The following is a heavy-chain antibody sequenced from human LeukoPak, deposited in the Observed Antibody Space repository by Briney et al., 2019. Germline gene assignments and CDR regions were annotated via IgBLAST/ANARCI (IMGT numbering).Heavy chain of an antibody. J-gene: IGHJ4*02. V-gene: IGHV3-53*01. Sequence: GGSLRLSCAASGFTVSSNYMSWVRQAPGKGLEWVSVIYSGGSTYYADSVKGRFTISRDNSKNTLYLQMNSLRAEDTAVYYCARGVQNYDILTGYYNGPFDYWGQGTLVTVSS. CDR3: ARGVQNYDILTGYYNGPFDY. D-gene: IGHD3-9*01. CDR1: GFTVSSNY. CDR2: IYSGGST.